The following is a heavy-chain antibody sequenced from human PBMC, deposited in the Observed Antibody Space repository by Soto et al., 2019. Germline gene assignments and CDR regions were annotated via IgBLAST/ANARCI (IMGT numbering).Heavy chain of an antibody. Sequence: PGGSLRLSCAASGFTFSSYWMSWVRQAPGKGLEWVANIKQDGSEKYYVDSVKGRFTISRDNAKNSLYLQMNSLRAEDTAVYYCARDRNIVVVVAPGAFDIWGQGTMVTLSS. D-gene: IGHD2-15*01. CDR1: GFTFSSYW. J-gene: IGHJ3*02. V-gene: IGHV3-7*01. CDR2: IKQDGSEK. CDR3: ARDRNIVVVVAPGAFDI.